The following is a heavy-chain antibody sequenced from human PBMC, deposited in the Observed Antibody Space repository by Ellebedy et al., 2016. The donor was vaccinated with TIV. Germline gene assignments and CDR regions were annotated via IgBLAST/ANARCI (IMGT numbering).Heavy chain of an antibody. Sequence: SETLSLXXAVYGGSFSGYYWSWIRQPPGKGLEWIGEINHSGSTYYNPSLKSRVSISVDTSKNQFSLKLSSVTAADTAVYYCARLDCSGGSCYSGYWGQGTLVTVSS. D-gene: IGHD2-15*01. V-gene: IGHV4-34*01. CDR2: INHSGST. CDR3: ARLDCSGGSCYSGY. J-gene: IGHJ4*02. CDR1: GGSFSGYY.